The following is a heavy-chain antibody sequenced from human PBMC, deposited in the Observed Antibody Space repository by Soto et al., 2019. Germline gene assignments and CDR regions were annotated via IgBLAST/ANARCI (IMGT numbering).Heavy chain of an antibody. D-gene: IGHD3-3*01. Sequence: QVHLEQWGAGLLKPSETLSPTCAVYGGSLSGYFWSWVRQRPGKGLEWIGEINHSGSTNYNPSLKSRVTISADTSKHQFSLRLSSVTAADSAIYYCASYHYYDFWIGSRHYMDVWGKGTTVTVSS. V-gene: IGHV4-34*01. J-gene: IGHJ6*03. CDR1: GGSLSGYF. CDR3: ASYHYYDFWIGSRHYMDV. CDR2: INHSGST.